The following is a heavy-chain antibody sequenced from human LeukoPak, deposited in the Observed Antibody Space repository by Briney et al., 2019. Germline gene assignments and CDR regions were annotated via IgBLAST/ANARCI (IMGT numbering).Heavy chain of an antibody. J-gene: IGHJ4*02. CDR2: IYYSGST. V-gene: IGHV4-59*01. CDR1: GGSIRSYY. Sequence: SETLSLTXTVSGGSIRSYYWSWIRQPPGKGLEWIGYIYYSGSTNYNPSLKSRVTISVDTSKNQFSLKLSSVTAADTAVYYCARFYYDSSGYRYYFDYWGQGTLVTVSS. CDR3: ARFYYDSSGYRYYFDY. D-gene: IGHD3-22*01.